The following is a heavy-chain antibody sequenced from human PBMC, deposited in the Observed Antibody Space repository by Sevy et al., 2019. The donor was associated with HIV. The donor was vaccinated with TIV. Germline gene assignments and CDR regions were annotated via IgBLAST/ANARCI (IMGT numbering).Heavy chain of an antibody. Sequence: SETLSLTCTVSGGSISSGGYYWSWIRQHPGKGLEWIGYIYYSGSTYYNPSLKSRVTISVDTSKNQFSLKLSSVTAADTAVYYCASGRYGDYSRGLDYWGQRTLVTVSS. CDR1: GGSISSGGYY. CDR3: ASGRYGDYSRGLDY. J-gene: IGHJ4*02. D-gene: IGHD4-17*01. V-gene: IGHV4-31*03. CDR2: IYYSGST.